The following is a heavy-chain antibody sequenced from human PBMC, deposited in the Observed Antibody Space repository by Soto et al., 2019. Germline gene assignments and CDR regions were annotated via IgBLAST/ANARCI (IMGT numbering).Heavy chain of an antibody. CDR3: AKDRAVRAASYYLDY. V-gene: IGHV3-30*02. CDR1: GFTFSNHG. Sequence: GGSLRLSCEASGFTFSNHGMHWVRQAPGRGLEWVAVIASDGRDKKFANSVKGRFTISRDNSRDTLYLQMDSLGLDDTALYYCAKDRAVRAASYYLDYWGQGTLVTVSS. CDR2: IASDGRDK. D-gene: IGHD1-26*01. J-gene: IGHJ4*02.